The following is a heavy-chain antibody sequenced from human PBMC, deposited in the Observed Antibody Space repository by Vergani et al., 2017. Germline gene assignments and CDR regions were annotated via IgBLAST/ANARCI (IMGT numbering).Heavy chain of an antibody. J-gene: IGHJ4*02. CDR1: GFTFTNYG. CDR3: ATAGEAYCRGASCYDFFEY. V-gene: IGHV3-30*02. D-gene: IGHD2-15*01. Sequence: QVQLVESGGGVVQPGGSLRLSCAASGFTFTNYGMHLVRQAPGKGLEWVAFTRYDGIVEEYGDSVRGRVPISRDNSKNTLYLQMNRLRPEDTAVYYCATAGEAYCRGASCYDFFEYWGQGTLVTVAS. CDR2: TRYDGIVE.